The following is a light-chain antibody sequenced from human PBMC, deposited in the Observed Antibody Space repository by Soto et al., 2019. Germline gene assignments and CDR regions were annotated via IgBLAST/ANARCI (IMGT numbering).Light chain of an antibody. Sequence: EIVLTQSPATLSLSPGDRATLSCRASQSVRSDYFAWYQQKPGQPPRVILFGVSTRATGIPDRFSGSGSGTDFTLTISRLEPEDFAVYYCQQYGSSGTFGQGTKVDIK. CDR3: QQYGSSGT. V-gene: IGKV3-20*01. CDR1: QSVRSDY. J-gene: IGKJ1*01. CDR2: GVS.